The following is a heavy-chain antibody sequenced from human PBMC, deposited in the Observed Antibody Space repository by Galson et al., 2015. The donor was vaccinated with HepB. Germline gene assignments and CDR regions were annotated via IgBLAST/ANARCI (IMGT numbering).Heavy chain of an antibody. CDR2: MNPNSGNT. J-gene: IGHJ3*02. CDR1: EYTFTSYD. Sequence: SVKVSCKASEYTFTSYDINWVRQATGQGLEWMGWMNPNSGNTGYAQKFQGRVTMTRDTSISAAYMELSSLRSEDTAVYYCARYAGKDAFDIWGQGTMVTVSS. D-gene: IGHD1-1*01. V-gene: IGHV1-8*01. CDR3: ARYAGKDAFDI.